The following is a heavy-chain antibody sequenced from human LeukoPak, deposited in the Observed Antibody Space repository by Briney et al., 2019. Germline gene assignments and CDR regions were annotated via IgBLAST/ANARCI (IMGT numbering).Heavy chain of an antibody. CDR2: IYYSGST. Sequence: PSEALSLTCTVSGGSISSSSYYWGWIRQPPGKGLEWIGSIYYSGSTYYNPSLKSRVTISVDTSKNQFSLKLSSVTAADTAVYYCARREFDWLLSAAWFDPWGQGTLVTVSS. J-gene: IGHJ5*02. CDR3: ARREFDWLLSAAWFDP. CDR1: GGSISSSSYY. D-gene: IGHD3-9*01. V-gene: IGHV4-39*01.